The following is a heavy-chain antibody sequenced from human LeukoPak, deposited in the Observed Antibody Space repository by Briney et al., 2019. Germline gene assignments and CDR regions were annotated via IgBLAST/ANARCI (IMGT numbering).Heavy chain of an antibody. Sequence: SETLSLTCTVSGGSISSYYWSWIRQPPGKGLEWIGYISNSGSTNYNPSPKSRVTISVDTSKKQFSLKLSSVTAADTAVYYCARHGRYLDNWGQGTLVTVSS. CDR2: ISNSGST. CDR1: GGSISSYY. J-gene: IGHJ4*02. V-gene: IGHV4-59*08. CDR3: ARHGRYLDN. D-gene: IGHD2-15*01.